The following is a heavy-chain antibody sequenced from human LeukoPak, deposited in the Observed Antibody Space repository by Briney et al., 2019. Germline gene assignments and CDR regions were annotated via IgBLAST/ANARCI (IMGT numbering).Heavy chain of an antibody. V-gene: IGHV4-59*01. CDR1: GGSISSYY. Sequence: PSETLSLTCTVSGGSISSYYWSWIRQPPGKGLEWIGYIYYSGSTNYNPSLKSRVTISVDTSENQFSLKLSSVTAADTAVYYCARSAYYYYGMDVWGQGTTVTVSS. CDR2: IYYSGST. CDR3: ARSAYYYYGMDV. J-gene: IGHJ6*02.